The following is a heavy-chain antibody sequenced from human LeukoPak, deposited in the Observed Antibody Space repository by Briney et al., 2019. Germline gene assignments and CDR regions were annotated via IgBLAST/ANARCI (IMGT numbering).Heavy chain of an antibody. D-gene: IGHD6-19*01. CDR1: GFTFSSYS. CDR2: ISSSSSYI. V-gene: IGHV3-21*01. CDR3: ARDLAVAGSLFDY. J-gene: IGHJ4*02. Sequence: PGGSLRLSCAASGFTFSSYSMNWVRQAPGKGLEWVSSISSSSSYIYYADSVKGRFTISRDNAKNSLYLQMNSLRAEDTAVYYCARDLAVAGSLFDYWGQGTLVTVSS.